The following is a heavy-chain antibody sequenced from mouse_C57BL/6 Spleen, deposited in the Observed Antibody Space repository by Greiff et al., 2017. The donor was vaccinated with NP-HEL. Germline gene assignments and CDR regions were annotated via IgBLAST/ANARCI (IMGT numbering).Heavy chain of an antibody. CDR1: GYTFTSYW. V-gene: IGHV1-55*01. CDR2: IYPGSGST. D-gene: IGHD2-3*01. CDR3: ARLGIYDGYYDAMDY. Sequence: QVQLQQPGAELVKPGASVKMSCKASGYTFTSYWITWVKQRPGQGLEWIGDIYPGSGSTNYNEKFKSKATLTVDTSSSTAYMQLSSLTSEDSAVYYCARLGIYDGYYDAMDYWGQGTSVTVSS. J-gene: IGHJ4*01.